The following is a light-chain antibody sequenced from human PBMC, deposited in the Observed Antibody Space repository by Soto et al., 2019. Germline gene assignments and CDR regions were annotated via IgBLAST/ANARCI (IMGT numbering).Light chain of an antibody. CDR2: DNN. V-gene: IGLV1-51*01. J-gene: IGLJ1*01. Sequence: QSVLTQPPSVSAAPGQKVTISCSGSSSNIGNNYVSWYQQLPGTAPKLLIYDNNNRPSGIPDRFSGSKSGTSATLDITGLQTGDEGDYYCGAWDTSLSSFVFGTGTKVTVL. CDR1: SSNIGNNY. CDR3: GAWDTSLSSFV.